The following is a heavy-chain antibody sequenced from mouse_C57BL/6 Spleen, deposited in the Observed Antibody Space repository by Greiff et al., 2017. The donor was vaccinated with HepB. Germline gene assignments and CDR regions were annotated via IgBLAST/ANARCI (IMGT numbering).Heavy chain of an antibody. Sequence: VQLQQSGAELVRPGTSVKVSCKASGYAFTNYLMEWVKQRPGQGLEWIGVINPGSGGTNYNEKFKGKATLTADKSSSTAYMQLSSLTSEDSAVYFCARSQLPYAMDYWGQGTSVTVSS. J-gene: IGHJ4*01. D-gene: IGHD6-1*01. CDR3: ARSQLPYAMDY. V-gene: IGHV1-54*01. CDR1: GYAFTNYL. CDR2: INPGSGGT.